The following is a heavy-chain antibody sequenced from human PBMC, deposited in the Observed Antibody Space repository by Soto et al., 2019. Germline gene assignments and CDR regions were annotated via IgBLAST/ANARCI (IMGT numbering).Heavy chain of an antibody. CDR3: ARAGSTAAAPEFMDV. Sequence: GGSLRLSCAASGFTFSSYSMNWVRQAPGKGLEWVSSISSSSSYIYYADSVKGRFTISRDNAKNSLYLQMNSLRAEDTAVYYCARAGSTAAAPEFMDVWGKGTTVTVSS. V-gene: IGHV3-21*01. D-gene: IGHD2-2*01. CDR1: GFTFSSYS. J-gene: IGHJ6*04. CDR2: ISSSSSYI.